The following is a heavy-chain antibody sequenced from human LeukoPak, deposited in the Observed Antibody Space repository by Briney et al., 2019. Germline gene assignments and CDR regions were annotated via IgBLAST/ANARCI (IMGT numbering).Heavy chain of an antibody. J-gene: IGHJ3*02. CDR2: MNPNSGNT. CDR3: ATRNWDLDAFDI. D-gene: IGHD7-27*01. V-gene: IGHV1-8*01. CDR1: GYTFTSYD. Sequence: GASVKVSCKASGYTFTSYDINWVRQATGQGLEWMGWMNPNSGNTGYAQKFQGRVTMTRNTSISTAYMELSSLRSEDTAVYYCATRNWDLDAFDIWGQGTMVIVSS.